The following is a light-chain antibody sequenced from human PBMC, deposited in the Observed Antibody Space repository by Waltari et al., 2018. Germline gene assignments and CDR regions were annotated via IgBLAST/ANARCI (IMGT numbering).Light chain of an antibody. CDR1: GSNIGTTV. CDR3: SAWDDSLNGHVI. CDR2: SKN. J-gene: IGLJ2*01. Sequence: QSLLTQPPSASGTPGQTVTTSCSGSGSNIGTTVVSWYQQLPGTAPKLLLHSKNQRPSGVPDRFSCSKSGTSASLAISGLQSADEADYYCSAWDDSLNGHVIFGGGTKLTVL. V-gene: IGLV1-44*01.